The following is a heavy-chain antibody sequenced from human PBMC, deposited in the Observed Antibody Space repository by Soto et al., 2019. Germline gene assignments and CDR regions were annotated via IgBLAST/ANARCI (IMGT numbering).Heavy chain of an antibody. D-gene: IGHD6-13*01. CDR3: TRGPRATSAGTSAH. CDR1: VFPFTMYC. CDR2: IYNDGTYA. V-gene: IGHV3-74*01. J-gene: IGHJ4*02. Sequence: GSLRLSFAGSVFPFTMYCMHWVRPVPGKGPVWVARIYNDGTYADYADSVKGRFTISRDNAKDTLYLQMNDLRAEDSALYHCTRGPRATSAGTSAHWGQGTLVNVSA.